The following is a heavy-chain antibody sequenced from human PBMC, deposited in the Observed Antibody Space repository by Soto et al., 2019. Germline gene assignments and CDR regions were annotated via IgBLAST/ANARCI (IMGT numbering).Heavy chain of an antibody. CDR3: ARSDGYNFTGLDS. Sequence: QVQLVQSGAEVKTPGASVKVSCKASGYTFATYDINWVRQAPGQGLEWMGWMNPNSGNTGYAQKFQGRLTMTRDTAVSVAHMELSSLRNADTAVYYWARSDGYNFTGLDSWGQGTRVTVSA. CDR1: GYTFATYD. V-gene: IGHV1-8*01. J-gene: IGHJ5*01. CDR2: MNPNSGNT. D-gene: IGHD2-21*01.